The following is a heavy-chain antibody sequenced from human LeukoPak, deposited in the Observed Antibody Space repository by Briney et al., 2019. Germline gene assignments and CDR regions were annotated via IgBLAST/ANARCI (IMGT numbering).Heavy chain of an antibody. D-gene: IGHD6-13*01. CDR2: INHSGST. CDR1: GGSFSGYY. CDR3: ARADSAAGNFDY. V-gene: IGHV4-34*01. Sequence: SETLSLTCAVYGGSFSGYYWSWIRQPPGKGLEWIGEINHSGSTNYNPSLMSRVTISVDTSKNQFSLKLSSVTAADTAVYYCARADSAAGNFDYWGQGTLVTVSS. J-gene: IGHJ4*02.